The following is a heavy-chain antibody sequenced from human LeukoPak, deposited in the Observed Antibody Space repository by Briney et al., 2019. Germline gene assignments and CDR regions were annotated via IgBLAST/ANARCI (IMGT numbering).Heavy chain of an antibody. J-gene: IGHJ4*02. Sequence: GGSLRLSCAASGFTFSSYSMNWVRQAPGKGLEWVSSISSSSSYIYYADSVKGRFTISRDNAKNSLYLQMNSLRAEDTAVYYCARDRARYYDSSGYTYWGQGTLVTVSS. CDR1: GFTFSSYS. D-gene: IGHD3-22*01. CDR2: ISSSSSYI. V-gene: IGHV3-21*01. CDR3: ARDRARYYDSSGYTY.